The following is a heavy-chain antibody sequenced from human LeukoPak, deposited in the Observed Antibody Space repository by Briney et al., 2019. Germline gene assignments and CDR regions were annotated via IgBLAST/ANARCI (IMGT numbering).Heavy chain of an antibody. Sequence: GGSLRLSCAAPGFTLSSYSMNWVRQAPGKGLEWVSSISSSSSYINYADSVKGRFTISRDNAKNSLFLQMNSLRAEDTAVYYCAREGGEPAAKGAFDMWGQGTMVTVSS. CDR1: GFTLSSYS. D-gene: IGHD2-2*01. V-gene: IGHV3-21*01. J-gene: IGHJ3*02. CDR2: ISSSSSYI. CDR3: AREGGEPAAKGAFDM.